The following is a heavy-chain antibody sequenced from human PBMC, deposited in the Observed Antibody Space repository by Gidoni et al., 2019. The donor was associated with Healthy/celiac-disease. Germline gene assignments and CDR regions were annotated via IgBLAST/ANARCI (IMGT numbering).Heavy chain of an antibody. CDR3: ARFYDYGDYLAFDI. CDR2: IYYSGST. V-gene: IGHV4-59*08. Sequence: QVQLQESGPGLVKPSETLSLTCTVSGGSISSYYWSWIRQPPGKGLEWIGYIYYSGSTNYNPSLKSRVTISVDTSKNQFSLKLSSVTAADTAVYYCARFYDYGDYLAFDIWGQGTMVTVSS. D-gene: IGHD4-17*01. CDR1: GGSISSYY. J-gene: IGHJ3*02.